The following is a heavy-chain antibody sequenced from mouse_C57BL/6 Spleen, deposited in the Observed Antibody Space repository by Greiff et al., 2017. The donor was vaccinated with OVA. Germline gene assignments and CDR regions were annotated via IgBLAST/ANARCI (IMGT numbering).Heavy chain of an antibody. CDR3: TGFYDGYYGAY. D-gene: IGHD2-3*01. Sequence: VQLQQSGAELVRPGASVKLSCTASGFNIKDDYMHWVKQRPEQGLEWIGWLDPENGDTEYASKFQGKATITADTSSNTAYLQLSSLTSEDTAVYYCTGFYDGYYGAYWGQGTLVTVSA. J-gene: IGHJ3*01. CDR1: GFNIKDDY. V-gene: IGHV14-4*01. CDR2: LDPENGDT.